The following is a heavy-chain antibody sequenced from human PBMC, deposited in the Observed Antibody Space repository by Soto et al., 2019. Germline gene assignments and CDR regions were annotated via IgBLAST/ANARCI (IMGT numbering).Heavy chain of an antibody. V-gene: IGHV3-48*04. D-gene: IGHD6-13*01. CDR1: GFTFSSYS. CDR3: ARPTIAAPYYFDY. J-gene: IGHJ4*02. CDR2: ISSSSSTI. Sequence: GGSLRLSCAASGFTFSSYSMNWVRQAPGKGLEWVSYISSSSSTIYYADSVKDRFTISRDNAKNSLYLQMNSLRAEDTAVYYCARPTIAAPYYFDYWGQGTLVTVSS.